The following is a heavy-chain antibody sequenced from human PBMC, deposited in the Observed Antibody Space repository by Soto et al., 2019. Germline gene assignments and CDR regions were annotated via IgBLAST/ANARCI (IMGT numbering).Heavy chain of an antibody. D-gene: IGHD2-8*01. J-gene: IGHJ3*02. Sequence: SSVKVSCKASGFTFTSSAVQWVRQTRGQRLEWIGWIVVGSGNTNYAQKFQERVTITRDMSTSTAYMELSSLRSEDTAVYYCATNSNGGPDAFDIWGQGTMVTVSS. CDR1: GFTFTSSA. V-gene: IGHV1-58*01. CDR3: ATNSNGGPDAFDI. CDR2: IVVGSGNT.